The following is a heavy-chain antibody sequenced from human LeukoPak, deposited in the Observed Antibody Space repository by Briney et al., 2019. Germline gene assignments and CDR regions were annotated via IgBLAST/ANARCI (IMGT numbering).Heavy chain of an antibody. CDR1: GFTFSSYS. V-gene: IGHV3-64*01. Sequence: GGSLRLSCAASGFTFSSYSMNWVRQAPGKGLEFVSIIDSNGGNTFYANSVKGRFTISRDNSKNTLYLQMASLRPEDMAMYYCARSRDGYNVVDYWGQGTLVTVSS. J-gene: IGHJ4*02. D-gene: IGHD5-24*01. CDR3: ARSRDGYNVVDY. CDR2: IDSNGGNT.